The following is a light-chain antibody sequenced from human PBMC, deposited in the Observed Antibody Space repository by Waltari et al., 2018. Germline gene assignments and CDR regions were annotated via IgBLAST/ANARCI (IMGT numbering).Light chain of an antibody. CDR2: DVS. J-gene: IGKJ1*01. CDR3: QQYHQRPPWT. Sequence: ETVLTQSPGILSVSPGERATLSCRASQSVTTNLAWYQQNPGLVPRLLLYDVSTRAAGVPARFSGSGSGTEFTLTISSLQSEDFAVYYCQQYHQRPPWTFGPGTKVEMK. CDR1: QSVTTN. V-gene: IGKV3-15*01.